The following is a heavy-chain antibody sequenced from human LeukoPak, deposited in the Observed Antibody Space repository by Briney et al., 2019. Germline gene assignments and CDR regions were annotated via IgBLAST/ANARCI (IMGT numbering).Heavy chain of an antibody. CDR1: GGSISSGGYY. CDR3: ARDNRIYGVSSSIFDY. CDR2: IYYSGST. Sequence: SETLSLTCTVSGGSISSGGYYWSWIRQHPGKGLEWIGYIYYSGSTYYNPSLKSRVTISVDTSKNQFSLKLSSVTAADTAVYYCARDNRIYGVSSSIFDYWGQGTLVTVSS. J-gene: IGHJ4*02. D-gene: IGHD6-6*01. V-gene: IGHV4-31*03.